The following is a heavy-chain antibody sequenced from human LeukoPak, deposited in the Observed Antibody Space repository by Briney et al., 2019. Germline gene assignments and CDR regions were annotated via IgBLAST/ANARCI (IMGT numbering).Heavy chain of an antibody. CDR1: GGSISSGSYY. V-gene: IGHV4-61*01. J-gene: IGHJ4*02. D-gene: IGHD7-27*01. CDR2: IYYSGST. Sequence: SETLSLTCTVSGGSISSGSYYWSWIRQPPGKGLEWIGYIYYSGSTNYNPSLKSRVTISVDTSKNQFSLKLSSVTAADTAVYYCAREAQQLGTFDYWGQGTLVTVSS. CDR3: AREAQQLGTFDY.